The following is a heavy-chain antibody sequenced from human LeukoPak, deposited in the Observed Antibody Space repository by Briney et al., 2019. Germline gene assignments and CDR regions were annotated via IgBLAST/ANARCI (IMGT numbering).Heavy chain of an antibody. J-gene: IGHJ6*02. V-gene: IGHV4-34*01. CDR3: ARGLFTVTTVRHYYGMDV. D-gene: IGHD4-17*01. CDR2: INHSGYT. Sequence: SETLSLPCTVYGGSFSGYYWSWIRQPPGKGLEWIGEINHSGYTNYNPSLKSRVTISVDTSKNQFSLKLSSVTAADTAVYYCARGLFTVTTVRHYYGMDVWGQGTTVTVSS. CDR1: GGSFSGYY.